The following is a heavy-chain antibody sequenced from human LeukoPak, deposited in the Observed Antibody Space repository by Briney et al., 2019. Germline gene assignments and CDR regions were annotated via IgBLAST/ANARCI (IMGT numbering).Heavy chain of an antibody. J-gene: IGHJ3*02. CDR2: IYHSGST. Sequence: SETLSLTCAVSGGCISSSNWWSWVRQPPGKGLEWIGEIYHSGSTNYNPSLKSRVTISVDKSKNQFSLKLSSVTAADTAVYYCARDYYDSSGYLRGFDIWGQGTMVTVSS. CDR1: GGCISSSNW. D-gene: IGHD3-22*01. V-gene: IGHV4-4*02. CDR3: ARDYYDSSGYLRGFDI.